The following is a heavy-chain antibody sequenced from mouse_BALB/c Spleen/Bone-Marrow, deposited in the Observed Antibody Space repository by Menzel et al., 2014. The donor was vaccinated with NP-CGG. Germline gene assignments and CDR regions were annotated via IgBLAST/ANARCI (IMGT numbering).Heavy chain of an antibody. V-gene: IGHV1-9*01. CDR2: ILPGSGST. CDR3: ARNYGNYVWFAN. D-gene: IGHD2-1*01. CDR1: GYTFSRYW. Sequence: VQLQQSGAELMKPGASVKISCKATGYTFSRYWIEWVKQKPGHGLEWIGEILPGSGSTNYNEKFKGKATFTADTSSNTAYMQLSSLTSEDSAVYYCARNYGNYVWFANWGQGTLVTVPA. J-gene: IGHJ3*01.